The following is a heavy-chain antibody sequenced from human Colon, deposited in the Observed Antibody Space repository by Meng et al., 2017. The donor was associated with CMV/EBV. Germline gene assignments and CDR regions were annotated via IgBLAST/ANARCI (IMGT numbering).Heavy chain of an antibody. V-gene: IGHV3-7*01. CDR1: GFTLSSFY. CDR3: ARRLAAAGTSWFDP. Sequence: GESLKISCAASGFTLSSFYMYWVRQAPGKGLEWVANIKQDGSEKYYVDSVKGRFTISRDNAKNSLYLQMNSLRAEDTAVYYCARRLAAAGTSWFDPWGQGTLVTVSS. J-gene: IGHJ5*02. D-gene: IGHD6-13*01. CDR2: IKQDGSEK.